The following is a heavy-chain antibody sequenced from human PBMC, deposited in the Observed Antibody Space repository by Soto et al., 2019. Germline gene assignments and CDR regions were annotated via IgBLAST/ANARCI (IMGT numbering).Heavy chain of an antibody. CDR3: ASDRSSGWDQGYGMDV. J-gene: IGHJ6*02. CDR2: IYYSGST. V-gene: IGHV4-59*01. D-gene: IGHD6-19*01. CDR1: GDSISTYY. Sequence: SETLSLTRTVSGDSISTYYWSWLRQPPGKGLEWIGYIYYSGSTSYNPALKSRVTISADRSKSQFSLKLRSLTAADTAVYYCASDRSSGWDQGYGMDVWGQGTTV.